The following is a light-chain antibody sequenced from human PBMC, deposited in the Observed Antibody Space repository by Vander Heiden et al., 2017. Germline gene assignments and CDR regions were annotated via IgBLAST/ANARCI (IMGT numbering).Light chain of an antibody. V-gene: IGLV1-36*01. CDR1: SSNNGNNA. Sequence: QSLLTQPPSVSEAPRQRVPIPCSGSSSNNGNNAVNWYQQLQGKAPKLLIYYNDLLPSGVSDRFSGSKSGTSASLAISGLQSEDEADYYCAAWDDSLNGVLFGGGTKLTV. CDR2: YND. CDR3: AAWDDSLNGVL. J-gene: IGLJ2*01.